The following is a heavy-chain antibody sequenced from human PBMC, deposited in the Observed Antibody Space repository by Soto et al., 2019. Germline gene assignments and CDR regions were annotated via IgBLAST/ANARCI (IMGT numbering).Heavy chain of an antibody. V-gene: IGHV1-69*13. D-gene: IGHD3-16*01. CDR2: IIPIFGTA. CDR1: GGTFSSYA. J-gene: IGHJ6*02. CDR3: ARSLGLAGTDYYYGMDV. Sequence: SVKVSCKASGGTFSSYAISWVRQAPGQGLEWMGGIIPIFGTANYAQKFQGMVTITADESTSTAYMELSSLRSEDTAVYYCARSLGLAGTDYYYGMDVWGQGTTVTVSS.